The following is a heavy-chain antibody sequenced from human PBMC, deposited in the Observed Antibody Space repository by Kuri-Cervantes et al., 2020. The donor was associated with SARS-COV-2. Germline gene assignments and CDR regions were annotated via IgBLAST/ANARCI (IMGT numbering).Heavy chain of an antibody. J-gene: IGHJ5*02. V-gene: IGHV4-34*01. Sequence: SQTLSLTCAVYGGSSSGYYWSWIRQPPGKGLEWIGEINHSGSTNYNPSLKSRVTISVDTSKNQFSLKLSSVTAADTAVYYCARSFRYSGNWSNWFDPWGQGTLVTVSS. D-gene: IGHD1-26*01. CDR2: INHSGST. CDR3: ARSFRYSGNWSNWFDP. CDR1: GGSSSGYY.